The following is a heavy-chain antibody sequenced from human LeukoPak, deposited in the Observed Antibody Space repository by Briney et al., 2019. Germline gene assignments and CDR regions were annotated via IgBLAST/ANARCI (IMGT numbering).Heavy chain of an antibody. CDR3: ARVFWGSGYDSYFDY. J-gene: IGHJ4*02. CDR1: GGSISSGCYY. CDR2: IYYSGST. V-gene: IGHV4-31*03. D-gene: IGHD5-12*01. Sequence: SQTLSLTCTVSGGSISSGCYYWSWLRQHPGKGLEWIGYIYYSGSTYYNPSLKSRVTISVDTSKNQFSLKLSSVTAADTAVYYCARVFWGSGYDSYFDYWGQGTLVTVSS.